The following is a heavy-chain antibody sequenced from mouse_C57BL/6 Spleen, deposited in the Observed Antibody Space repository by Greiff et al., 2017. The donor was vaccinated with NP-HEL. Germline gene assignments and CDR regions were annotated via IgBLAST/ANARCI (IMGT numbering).Heavy chain of an antibody. J-gene: IGHJ2*01. Sequence: QVQLQQPGAELVKPGASVKMSCKASGYTFTSYWITWVKQRPGQGLEWIGDIYPGSGSTNYNEKFKSKATLTVDTSSSTAYMQLSSLTSEDSAVYYCARESDEGYSNYVGVDYWGQGTTLTVSS. CDR3: ARESDEGYSNYVGVDY. CDR1: GYTFTSYW. CDR2: IYPGSGST. V-gene: IGHV1-55*01. D-gene: IGHD2-5*01.